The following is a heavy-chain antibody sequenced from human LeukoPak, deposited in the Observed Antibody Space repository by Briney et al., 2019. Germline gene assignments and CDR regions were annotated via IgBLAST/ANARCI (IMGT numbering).Heavy chain of an antibody. CDR2: VNPNSGGI. Sequence: GASVKVSCTASGYTFTGYYMHWVRQAPGQGLEWMGWVNPNSGGINYAQKFQGRVAMTRDTSVNTAYMELSRLTSGDRAVYYCARAPMVGAFDSWGQGTPVTVSS. CDR3: ARAPMVGAFDS. CDR1: GYTFTGYY. J-gene: IGHJ4*02. V-gene: IGHV1-2*02. D-gene: IGHD4/OR15-4a*01.